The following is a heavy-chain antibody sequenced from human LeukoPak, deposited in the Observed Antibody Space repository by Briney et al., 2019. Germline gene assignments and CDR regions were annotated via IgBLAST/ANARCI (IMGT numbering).Heavy chain of an antibody. D-gene: IGHD3-22*01. CDR2: IYYSGST. V-gene: IGHV4-59*01. J-gene: IGHJ4*02. Sequence: SETLSLTCTVSGGSISSYYWSWIRQPPGKGLEWIGYIYYSGSTNYNPSLKSRVTISVDTSKNQFSLKLSSVTAADTAVYYCAGTYYYDSSGYYSYGYWGQGTLVTVSS. CDR3: AGTYYYDSSGYYSYGY. CDR1: GGSISSYY.